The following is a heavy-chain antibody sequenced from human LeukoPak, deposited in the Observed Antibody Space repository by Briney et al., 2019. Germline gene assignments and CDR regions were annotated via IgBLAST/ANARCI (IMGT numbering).Heavy chain of an antibody. CDR1: VYTFAAHH. CDR2: ILPDGRDT. D-gene: IGHD5-18*01. V-gene: IGHV1-2*02. CDR3: PGRYGPRPV. Sequence: ASVKVSCKASVYTFAAHHIHWVRQAPGQGLEWMGWILPDGRDTKDSQKFQDRMTFTTDTSTNTAYMELSSLIPDDPAVYYCPGRYGPRPVWGQGTLISASP. J-gene: IGHJ4*02.